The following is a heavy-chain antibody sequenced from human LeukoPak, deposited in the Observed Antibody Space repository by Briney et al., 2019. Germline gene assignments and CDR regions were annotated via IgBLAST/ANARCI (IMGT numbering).Heavy chain of an antibody. CDR3: ARVSRGAVAGPQGLFDY. CDR1: GYTFTSYG. V-gene: IGHV1-18*01. CDR2: ISAYNGNT. D-gene: IGHD6-19*01. Sequence: ASVKVSCKASGYTFTSYGISWVRRAPGQGLEWMGWISAYNGNTNYAQKLQGRVTMTTDTSTSTAYMELRSLRSDDTAVYYCARVSRGAVAGPQGLFDYWGQGTLVTVSS. J-gene: IGHJ4*02.